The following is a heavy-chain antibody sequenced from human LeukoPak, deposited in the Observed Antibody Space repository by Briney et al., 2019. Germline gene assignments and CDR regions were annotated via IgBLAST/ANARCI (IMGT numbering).Heavy chain of an antibody. CDR1: GGSISSGGYY. J-gene: IGHJ4*02. V-gene: IGHV4-31*03. CDR3: ARGDSRGYYFDY. D-gene: IGHD3-22*01. CDR2: IYYSGST. Sequence: SQTLSLTCIVSGGSISSGGYYWSWIRQHPGKGLEWIGYIYYSGSTYYNPSLKSRVTISIDTSKNQLSLKLSSVTAADTAVYYCARGDSRGYYFDYWGQGTLVTVSS.